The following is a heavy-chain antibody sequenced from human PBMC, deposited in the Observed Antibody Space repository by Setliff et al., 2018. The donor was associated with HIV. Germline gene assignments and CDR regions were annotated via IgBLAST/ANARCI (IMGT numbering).Heavy chain of an antibody. Sequence: GESLKISCKGFGYSFTSYWIGWVRQMPGKGLEWMGIIYPGDSEARYSPSLQGQVTISADKSISTAYLQWSGLRASDTAMYYCARRSGYDWGGAYYYGMDVWGQGTTVTVSS. CDR2: IYPGDSEA. V-gene: IGHV5-51*01. CDR1: GYSFTSYW. CDR3: ARRSGYDWGGAYYYGMDV. J-gene: IGHJ6*02. D-gene: IGHD5-12*01.